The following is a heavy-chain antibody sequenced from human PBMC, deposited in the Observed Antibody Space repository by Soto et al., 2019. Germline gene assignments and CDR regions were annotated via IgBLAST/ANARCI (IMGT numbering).Heavy chain of an antibody. CDR3: ARRYRGTFAY. D-gene: IGHD2-15*01. CDR2: IYYSGST. Sequence: PSETLSLTCTVSGGSISRYYWSWIRQPPGKGLEWIGYIYYSGSTNYNPSLKSRVTISVDTSKNQFSLKLSSVTAADTAVYYCARRYRGTFAYSGQGTPVPVSS. CDR1: GGSISRYY. J-gene: IGHJ4*02. V-gene: IGHV4-59*08.